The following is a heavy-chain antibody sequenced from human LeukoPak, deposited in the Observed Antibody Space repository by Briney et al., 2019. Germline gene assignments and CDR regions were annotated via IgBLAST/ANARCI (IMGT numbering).Heavy chain of an antibody. V-gene: IGHV3-7*01. CDR3: ASAAGAFDF. Sequence: GGSLRLSCAASGFTFSTYWMSWVRQAPGKGLEWVANIKQDGSEKYYVDSVKGRFTISRDNAKNSLYLQMNSLRAEDTAMYYCASAAGAFDFWGQGTMVTVSS. J-gene: IGHJ3*01. CDR1: GFTFSTYW. CDR2: IKQDGSEK. D-gene: IGHD6-13*01.